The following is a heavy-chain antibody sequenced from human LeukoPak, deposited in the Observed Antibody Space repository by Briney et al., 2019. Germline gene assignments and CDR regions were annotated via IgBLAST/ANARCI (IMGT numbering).Heavy chain of an antibody. J-gene: IGHJ4*02. D-gene: IGHD4-23*01. CDR2: INPSGDNT. CDR3: ARDWHRGYGGSRFDY. CDR1: GYTFTNNF. Sequence: ASVKVSCKASGYTFTNNFMHWVRQAPGQGLEWMGIINPSGDNTWYAQKFQGRVTMTRDMATSTDYMEVSSLRSEDTAVYYCARDWHRGYGGSRFDYWGQGTLVTVSS. V-gene: IGHV1-46*01.